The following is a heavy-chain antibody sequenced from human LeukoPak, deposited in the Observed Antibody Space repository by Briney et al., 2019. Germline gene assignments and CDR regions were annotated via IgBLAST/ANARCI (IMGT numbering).Heavy chain of an antibody. CDR2: IYTSGST. CDR3: ATEAGLQSRTLDY. V-gene: IGHV4-4*07. Sequence: SETLSLTCTVSGGSISSYYWGWIRQPAGKGLEWIGRIYTSGSTNYNPSLKSRVTMSVDTSKNQFSLKLSSVTAADTAVYYCATEAGLQSRTLDYWGQGTLVTVSS. D-gene: IGHD4-11*01. J-gene: IGHJ4*02. CDR1: GGSISSYY.